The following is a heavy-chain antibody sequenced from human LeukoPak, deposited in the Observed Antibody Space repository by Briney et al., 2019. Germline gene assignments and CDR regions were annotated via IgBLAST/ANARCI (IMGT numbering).Heavy chain of an antibody. D-gene: IGHD5-24*01. V-gene: IGHV4-59*01. CDR2: IYYSGST. J-gene: IGHJ4*02. CDR1: GGSISSYY. CDR3: ARENGYNRLYYFDY. Sequence: KASETLSLTCTVSGGSISSYYWSWIRQPPGKGLEWIGYIYYSGSTNYNPSLKSRVTISVDTSKNQFSLKLSSVTAADTAVYYCARENGYNRLYYFDYWGQGTLVTVSS.